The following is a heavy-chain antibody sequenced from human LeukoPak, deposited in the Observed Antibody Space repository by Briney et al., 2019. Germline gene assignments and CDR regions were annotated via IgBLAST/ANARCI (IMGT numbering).Heavy chain of an antibody. D-gene: IGHD3-3*01. CDR1: GYTFTSYY. CDR3: AGGSFWSGYYTGNWFDP. J-gene: IGHJ5*02. CDR2: INPSGGST. V-gene: IGHV1-46*01. Sequence: ASVKVSCKASGYTFTSYYMHWVRQAPGQGLEWMGIINPSGGSTSYAQKFQGRVTMTRDTSTSTVYMELSSLRSEDTAVYYCAGGSFWSGYYTGNWFDPWGQGTLVTVSS.